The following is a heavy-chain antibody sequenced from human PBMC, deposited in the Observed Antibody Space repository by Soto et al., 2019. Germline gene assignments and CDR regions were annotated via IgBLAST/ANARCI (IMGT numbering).Heavy chain of an antibody. CDR2: INPSGGST. J-gene: IGHJ4*02. CDR1: GYTFTSYY. CDR3: ARVLYGDDAMVRENPFDY. D-gene: IGHD3-10*01. Sequence: ASVKVSCKASGYTFTSYYMHWVRQAPGQGLEWMGIINPSGGSTSYAQKFQGRVTMTRDTSTSTVYMELSSLRSEDTAVYYCARVLYGDDAMVRENPFDYWGQGTLVTVSS. V-gene: IGHV1-46*03.